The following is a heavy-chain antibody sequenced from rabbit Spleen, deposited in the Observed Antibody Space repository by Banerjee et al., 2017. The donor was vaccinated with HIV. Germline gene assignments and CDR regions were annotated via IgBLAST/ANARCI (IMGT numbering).Heavy chain of an antibody. CDR1: GFTISSSYD. CDR3: ARGDNVNSGYSL. CDR2: IYAGSSGIT. V-gene: IGHV1S45*01. Sequence: QEQLVESGGGLVQPEGSLTLTCTASGFTISSSYDMCWVRQAPGKGLEWIACIYAGSSGITYYASWAKGRFSISKTSSTTVTLQMTSLTAADTATYFCARGDNVNSGYSLWGPGTLVSVS. J-gene: IGHJ6*01. D-gene: IGHD1-1*01.